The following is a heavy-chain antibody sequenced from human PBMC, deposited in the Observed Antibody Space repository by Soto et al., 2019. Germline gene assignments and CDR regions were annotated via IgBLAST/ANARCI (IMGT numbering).Heavy chain of an antibody. CDR1: GYDFSSYA. V-gene: IGHV1-3*04. J-gene: IGHJ6*02. Sequence: ASVKVSCKASGYDFSSYAMHWVRQAPGQRLEWMGWINIGSGNTEYSQNFQDRITITRDTSSSTVYMELNSLKSEDTAVYYCARDGGDCGYRLIYYYYGMDVWGQGTTVTVSS. CDR3: ARDGGDCGYRLIYYYYGMDV. D-gene: IGHD5-12*01. CDR2: INIGSGNT.